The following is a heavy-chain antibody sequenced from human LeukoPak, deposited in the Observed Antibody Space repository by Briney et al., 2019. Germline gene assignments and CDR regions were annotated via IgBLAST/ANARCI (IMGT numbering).Heavy chain of an antibody. CDR1: GFTFSSYA. Sequence: KPGGSLRLSCAASGFTFSSYAMSWVRQAPGKGLEWVSSISSSSSYIYYADSVKGRFTISRDNAKNSLYLQMNSLRAEDTAVYYCARGDGDYVWTVHYFDYWGQGTLVTVSS. J-gene: IGHJ4*02. V-gene: IGHV3-21*01. CDR2: ISSSSSYI. D-gene: IGHD4-17*01. CDR3: ARGDGDYVWTVHYFDY.